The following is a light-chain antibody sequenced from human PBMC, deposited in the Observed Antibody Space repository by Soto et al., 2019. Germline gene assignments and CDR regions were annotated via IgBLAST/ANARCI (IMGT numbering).Light chain of an antibody. Sequence: QSALTQPASVSGSPGQSITISCTGTSSDVGRYNLVSWYQQHPGKAPKLMIYEVSKRPSGVSNRFSGSKSGNTASLTISGLQAEDEADYYCCSYAGSSTLVYVFGTGTKVTVL. V-gene: IGLV2-23*02. CDR2: EVS. J-gene: IGLJ1*01. CDR1: SSDVGRYNL. CDR3: CSYAGSSTLVYV.